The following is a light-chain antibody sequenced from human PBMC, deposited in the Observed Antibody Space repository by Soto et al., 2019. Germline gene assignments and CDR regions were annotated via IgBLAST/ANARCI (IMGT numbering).Light chain of an antibody. V-gene: IGKV3-15*01. CDR2: GAS. J-gene: IGKJ4*01. Sequence: EIVMTQSPATLAVSPGERALLSCRASQSVSNNLAWYQHKPGQPPRLLIYGASTRATGIPARFSGSGSGTDFTLTISSLQSADFAVSYCQQYIKWPASTFGGRTNVDIK. CDR1: QSVSNN. CDR3: QQYIKWPAST.